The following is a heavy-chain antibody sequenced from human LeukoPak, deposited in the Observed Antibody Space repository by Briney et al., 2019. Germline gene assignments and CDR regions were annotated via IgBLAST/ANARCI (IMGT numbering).Heavy chain of an antibody. CDR1: GGSISSSSYY. D-gene: IGHD3-3*02. CDR2: IYYSGST. V-gene: IGHV4-39*01. Sequence: SETLSLTCTVSGGSISSSSYYWGSIRQPPGKGLEWIGSIYYSGSTYYNPSLKSRVTISVDTSKNQFSLKLSSVTAADTAVYYCARLGGSTFLEWFLLDNWFDPWGQGTLVTVSS. J-gene: IGHJ5*02. CDR3: ARLGGSTFLEWFLLDNWFDP.